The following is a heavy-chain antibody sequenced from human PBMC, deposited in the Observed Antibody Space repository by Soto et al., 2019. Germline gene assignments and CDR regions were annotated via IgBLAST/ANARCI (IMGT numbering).Heavy chain of an antibody. CDR1: GGTFSSYA. Sequence: SVKVSCKASGGTFSSYAISWVRQAPGQGLEWMGGIIPIFGTANYAQKFQGRVTITADESTSTAYMELSSLRSEDTAVYYCARGQAITMVRGVMGYYYYYYGMDVWGQGTTVTVSS. V-gene: IGHV1-69*13. CDR3: ARGQAITMVRGVMGYYYYYYGMDV. CDR2: IIPIFGTA. D-gene: IGHD3-10*01. J-gene: IGHJ6*02.